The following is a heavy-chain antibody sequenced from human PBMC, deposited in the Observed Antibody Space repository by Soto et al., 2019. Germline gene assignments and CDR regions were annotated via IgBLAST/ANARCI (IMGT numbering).Heavy chain of an antibody. CDR1: GGSISSYY. D-gene: IGHD6-13*01. CDR3: ARGMYSSSWYWFDP. Sequence: PSETLSLTCTVSGGSISSYYWSWIRQPAGKGLEWIGRIYTSGSTNYNPSLKSRVTMSVDTSKNQFSLKLSSVTAADTAVYYCARGMYSSSWYWFDPWGQGTLVTVS. CDR2: IYTSGST. V-gene: IGHV4-4*07. J-gene: IGHJ5*02.